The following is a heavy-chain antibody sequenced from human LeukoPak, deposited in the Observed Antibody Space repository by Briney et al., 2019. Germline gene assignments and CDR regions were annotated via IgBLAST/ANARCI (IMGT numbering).Heavy chain of an antibody. CDR3: ARSLHSGSYPDAFDI. V-gene: IGHV4-39*01. D-gene: IGHD1-26*01. CDR2: TKYGAST. CDR1: GGSISSSINY. J-gene: IGHJ3*02. Sequence: SETLSLTCTVSGGSISSSINYWAWIRQPPGKGLEWIATTKYGASTFYNPSLRSRVTISVDTSKNQFSLKVNSVTAADTAVYYCARSLHSGSYPDAFDIWGQGTMVTVSS.